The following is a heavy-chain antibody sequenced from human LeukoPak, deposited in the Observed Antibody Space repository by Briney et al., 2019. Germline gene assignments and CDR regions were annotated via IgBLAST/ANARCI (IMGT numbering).Heavy chain of an antibody. CDR3: ARSNYDFWSGYYLGKYYFDY. J-gene: IGHJ4*02. CDR1: GFTFSSYW. V-gene: IGHV3-30*03. D-gene: IGHD3-3*01. CDR2: ISYDGSNK. Sequence: GGSLRLSCAASGFTFSSYWMSWVRQAPGKGLEWVAVISYDGSNKYYADSVKGRFTISRDNSKNTLYLQMNSLRAEDTAVYYCARSNYDFWSGYYLGKYYFDYWGQGTLVTVSS.